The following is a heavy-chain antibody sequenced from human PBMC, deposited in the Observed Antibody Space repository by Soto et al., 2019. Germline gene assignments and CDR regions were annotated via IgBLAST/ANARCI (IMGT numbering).Heavy chain of an antibody. V-gene: IGHV4-59*08. CDR3: ARQGGGSSWYRVDY. CDR2: IYYSGST. J-gene: IGHJ4*02. D-gene: IGHD6-13*01. Sequence: QVQLQESGPGLVKPSETLSLTCIVSGGSISSYPWSWIRQPPGKGLEWIGYIYYSGSTNYNPSLKSRVTISVDTSKNHFSLKLTSVTAADTAVYYCARQGGGSSWYRVDYWGQGTLVTVSS. CDR1: GGSISSYP.